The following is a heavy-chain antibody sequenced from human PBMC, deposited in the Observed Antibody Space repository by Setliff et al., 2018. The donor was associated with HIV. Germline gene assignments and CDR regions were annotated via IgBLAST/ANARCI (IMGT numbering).Heavy chain of an antibody. CDR3: ARVRYCSGGSCYGGEYWFDP. J-gene: IGHJ5*02. V-gene: IGHV1-46*01. Sequence: ASVKVSCKASGYTFTSYYIHWVRQAPGQGLEWMGVIHPSGGSTSYAQSFQDRVTMTRDTSTSTVYMELSSLRSEDTAVYYCARVRYCSGGSCYGGEYWFDPWGQGTLVTV. CDR1: GYTFTSYY. D-gene: IGHD2-15*01. CDR2: IHPSGGST.